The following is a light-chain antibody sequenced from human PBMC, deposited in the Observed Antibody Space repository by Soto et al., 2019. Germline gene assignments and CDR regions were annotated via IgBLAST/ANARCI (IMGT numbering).Light chain of an antibody. CDR2: VTS. J-gene: IGKJ5*01. V-gene: IGKV1-12*01. CDR3: QQGHNWPLP. Sequence: DIQMTQSPSSVSASVGDRVTITCRATQGLSGSLAWYQQKPGKAPKLLISVTSRLQSGVPSRFRGSASGTDFTLTIDSLQPEDLATYYRQQGHNWPLPFGQGTRLQIK. CDR1: QGLSGS.